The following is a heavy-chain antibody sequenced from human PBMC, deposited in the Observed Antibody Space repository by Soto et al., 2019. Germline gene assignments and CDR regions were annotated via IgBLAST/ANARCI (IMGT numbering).Heavy chain of an antibody. J-gene: IGHJ4*02. CDR3: AKDLGAAGAFDF. D-gene: IGHD6-13*01. CDR2: VTGRGATT. Sequence: EVQLLESGGGLVQPGGSLRLSCAASGFDFRAYAMSWVRQAPGKGLEWVSAVTGRGATTDYADSVKGRFTISRDNSKNMLYREMNSLRTEDTAVYYCAKDLGAAGAFDFWGQGTLVTVSS. V-gene: IGHV3-23*01. CDR1: GFDFRAYA.